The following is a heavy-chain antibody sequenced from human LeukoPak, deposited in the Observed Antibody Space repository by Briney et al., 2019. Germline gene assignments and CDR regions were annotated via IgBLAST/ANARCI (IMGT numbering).Heavy chain of an antibody. CDR1: GYTLTSYG. CDR3: ARERGDYGDYGYYYYYMDA. V-gene: IGHV1-69*05. D-gene: IGHD4-17*01. Sequence: SVKDSCKACGYTLTSYGISWLRQAPGQGLEWMGRIIPIFGTANYAQKFQGSVTIHTDDSTSTAYMELSSLRSDDTAVYYCARERGDYGDYGYYYYYMDAWGKGTTVTVSS. J-gene: IGHJ6*03. CDR2: IIPIFGTA.